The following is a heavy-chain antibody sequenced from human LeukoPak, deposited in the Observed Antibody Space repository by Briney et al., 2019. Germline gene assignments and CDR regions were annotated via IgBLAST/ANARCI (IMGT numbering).Heavy chain of an antibody. D-gene: IGHD6-19*01. J-gene: IGHJ4*02. Sequence: SETLSLTCTVSGGYIHSYYWSWIRQPPGKGLEWIGHIFYSGSTSYNPSLKSRVTMSVDTSKNQFSLKLNSVTAADTAVYYCARQFSSGWNWSFDFWGQGTLVTVSS. CDR3: ARQFSSGWNWSFDF. CDR1: GGYIHSYY. CDR2: IFYSGST. V-gene: IGHV4-59*08.